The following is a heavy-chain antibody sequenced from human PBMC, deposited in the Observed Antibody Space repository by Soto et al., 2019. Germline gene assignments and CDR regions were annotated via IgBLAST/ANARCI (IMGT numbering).Heavy chain of an antibody. V-gene: IGHV4-59*01. CDR3: ARVRVLRYSDLDF. CDR1: GGSMSTYY. CDR2: IYYSGST. Sequence: SETLSLTCTVSGGSMSTYYWSWIRQPPGKGLEWIGYIYYSGSTYYNPSLKSRVTISVDTSKNQFSLKLSSATAADTAVYYCARVRVLRYSDLDFWGQGTLLTVS. J-gene: IGHJ4*02. D-gene: IGHD3-9*01.